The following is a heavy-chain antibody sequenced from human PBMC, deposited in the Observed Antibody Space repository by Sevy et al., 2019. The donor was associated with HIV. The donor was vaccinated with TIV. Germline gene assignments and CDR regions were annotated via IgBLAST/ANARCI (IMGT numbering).Heavy chain of an antibody. J-gene: IGHJ5*02. CDR2: IYYSGST. V-gene: IGHV4-39*01. Sequence: SETLSLTCTVSGGSISRSNYYWGWIRQPPGKGLEWIGSIYYSGSTYYKPSLKSRVTISVDTSKNQFSLKLSSVTAADTAVYYCVRVTWYTSGWYWFEPWGQGTLVTVSS. D-gene: IGHD6-19*01. CDR1: GGSISRSNYY. CDR3: VRVTWYTSGWYWFEP.